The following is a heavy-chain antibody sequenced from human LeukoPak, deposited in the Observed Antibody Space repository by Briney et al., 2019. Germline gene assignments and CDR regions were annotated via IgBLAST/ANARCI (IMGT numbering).Heavy chain of an antibody. V-gene: IGHV2-5*01. CDR2: IYWNDDK. Sequence: SGPTLVNPTQTLTLTCTFSGFSLSTSGVGVGWIRQPPGKALEWLALIYWNDDKRYSPSRKSRHTITKDASKNQVVLTMTNMDPVDTATYYSAHTGRLRYSDWPDYWGQGTLVTVSS. D-gene: IGHD3-9*01. CDR3: AHTGRLRYSDWPDY. J-gene: IGHJ4*02. CDR1: GFSLSTSGVG.